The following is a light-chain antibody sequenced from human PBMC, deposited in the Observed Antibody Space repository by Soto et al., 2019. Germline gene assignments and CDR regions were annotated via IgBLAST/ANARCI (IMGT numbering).Light chain of an antibody. CDR3: SSCTSSNTHVV. V-gene: IGLV2-14*01. CDR1: SSDIGGCNY. J-gene: IGLJ2*01. CDR2: DVT. Sequence: QSALTQPASVSGSPGQSITISCTGTSSDIGGCNYVSWYQQHPGKAPKLIIYDVTNRPSGVSNRFSGSKSANTASLTISGLQTEDEADYYCSSCTSSNTHVVFGGETKLTVL.